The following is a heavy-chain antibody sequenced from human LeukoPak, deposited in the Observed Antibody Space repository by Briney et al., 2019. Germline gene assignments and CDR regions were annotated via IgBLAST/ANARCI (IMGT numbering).Heavy chain of an antibody. D-gene: IGHD1-1*01. Sequence: PGGSLRLSCAASGFTFDDYAMHWVRQAPGEGLEWVSGISWNSGSIGYADSVKGRFTISRDNAKNSLYLQMNSLRAEDTALYYCAKAHSVAPGTYYFDYWGQGTLVTVSS. CDR2: ISWNSGSI. CDR1: GFTFDDYA. J-gene: IGHJ4*02. V-gene: IGHV3-9*01. CDR3: AKAHSVAPGTYYFDY.